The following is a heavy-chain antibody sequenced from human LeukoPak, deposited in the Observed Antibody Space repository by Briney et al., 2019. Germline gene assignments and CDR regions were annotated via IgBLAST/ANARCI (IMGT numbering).Heavy chain of an antibody. J-gene: IGHJ4*02. CDR2: ISYDGSSK. V-gene: IGHV3-30*04. Sequence: PGWSLRLSCAASGFTFSSYAMHWVRQAPGKGLEWVAVISYDGSSKYYADSVKGRFTISRDNSKNTLYLQMNSLRAEDTAVYYCAREGQQPVLGFDYWGQGTLVTVSS. CDR1: GFTFSSYA. CDR3: AREGQQPVLGFDY. D-gene: IGHD6-13*01.